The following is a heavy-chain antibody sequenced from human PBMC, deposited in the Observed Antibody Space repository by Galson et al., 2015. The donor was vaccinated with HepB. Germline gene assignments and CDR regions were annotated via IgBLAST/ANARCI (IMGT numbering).Heavy chain of an antibody. CDR3: AREVPRGLGNAFDI. V-gene: IGHV1-69*08. D-gene: IGHD2-15*01. Sequence: SVKVSCKASGVSFNSYNINWVRQAPGQGLEWVGRIIPPLGRTDYAGKFQDRVTLSADKSTNTAYMSLSNLRSEDTAMYYCAREVPRGLGNAFDIWGQGSLVIVSS. J-gene: IGHJ3*02. CDR2: IIPPLGRT. CDR1: GVSFNSYN.